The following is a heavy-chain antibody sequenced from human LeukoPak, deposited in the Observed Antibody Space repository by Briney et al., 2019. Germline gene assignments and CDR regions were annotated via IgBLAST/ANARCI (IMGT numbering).Heavy chain of an antibody. D-gene: IGHD6-19*01. V-gene: IGHV3-9*01. J-gene: IGHJ4*02. CDR3: VKDSGWFHFDS. CDR2: INWNSGSI. Sequence: PGGSLRLSCAASGFTFDDYAMHWVRQAPGKGLEWVSGINWNSGSIGYADSVKGRFTISRDNAKSSLHLQMNGLRAEDTAMYYCVKDSGWFHFDSWGQGTLVTVSS. CDR1: GFTFDDYA.